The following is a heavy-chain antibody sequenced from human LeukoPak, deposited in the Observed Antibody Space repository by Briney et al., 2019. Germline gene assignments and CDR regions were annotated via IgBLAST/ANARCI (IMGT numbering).Heavy chain of an antibody. CDR1: GFTFSSYS. CDR2: IKEDGSAT. V-gene: IGHV3-7*04. CDR3: ARDSPGYLAYDS. D-gene: IGHD1-1*01. Sequence: GGSLRLSCAASGFTFSSYSMTWVRQAPGKGPEWVANIKEDGSATYYVDSVKGRFTISRDNAKKSLYLQMNSLRAEDTAVYYCARDSPGYLAYDSWGQGTLVTVSS. J-gene: IGHJ4*02.